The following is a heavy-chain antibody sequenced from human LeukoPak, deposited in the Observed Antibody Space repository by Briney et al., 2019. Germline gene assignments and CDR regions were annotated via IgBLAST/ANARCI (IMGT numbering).Heavy chain of an antibody. V-gene: IGHV3-74*01. D-gene: IGHD1-26*01. CDR3: AREHRGAGATVDY. CDR2: IESDGSST. J-gene: IGHJ4*02. Sequence: GGSLRLSCAASGFTFSSHWMHWVRQAPGKGLVWVSRIESDGSSTTYADSGRVRCTVSRDNPKNTLYLQMNSLRAEDTAVYYCAREHRGAGATVDYWGQGTLVTVSS. CDR1: GFTFSSHW.